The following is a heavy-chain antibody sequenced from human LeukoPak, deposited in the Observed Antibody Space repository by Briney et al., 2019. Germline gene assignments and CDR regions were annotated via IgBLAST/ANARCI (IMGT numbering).Heavy chain of an antibody. CDR3: ARGGGYGDYEYFQH. J-gene: IGHJ1*01. Sequence: GGSLRLSCAASGFTVSSNYMSWVRQAPGKGLEWVSVIYSGGSTYYADSVKGRFTISRDNSKNMLYLQMNSLRAEDTAVYYCARGGGYGDYEYFQHWGQGTLVTVSS. V-gene: IGHV3-66*02. CDR2: IYSGGST. D-gene: IGHD4-17*01. CDR1: GFTVSSNY.